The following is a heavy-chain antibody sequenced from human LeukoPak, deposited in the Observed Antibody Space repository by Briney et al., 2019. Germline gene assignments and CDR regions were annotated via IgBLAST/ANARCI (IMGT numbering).Heavy chain of an antibody. CDR3: ARDSGYSGYDSAFDY. CDR2: IYHSGST. D-gene: IGHD5-12*01. CDR1: GYSISSGYY. Sequence: SETLSLTCTVSGYSISSGYYWGWIRQPPGKGLEWIGSIYHSGSTYYNPSLKSRVTISVDTSKNQFSLKLSSVTAADTAVYYCARDSGYSGYDSAFDYWGQGTLVTVSS. V-gene: IGHV4-38-2*02. J-gene: IGHJ4*02.